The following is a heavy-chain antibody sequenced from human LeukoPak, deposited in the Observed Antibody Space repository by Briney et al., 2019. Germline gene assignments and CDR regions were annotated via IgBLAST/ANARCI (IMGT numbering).Heavy chain of an antibody. CDR3: ARGHSNSWYPEYFQH. CDR1: GGSISSYY. J-gene: IGHJ1*01. Sequence: SETLSLTCTVSGGSISSYYWTWIRQPPGKGLEWIGYIYYSGGTNYSPSLKSRVTISVDTSKNQFSLNLTSVTSADTAVYYCARGHSNSWYPEYFQHWGQGTLVTVSS. V-gene: IGHV4-59*01. CDR2: IYYSGGT. D-gene: IGHD6-13*01.